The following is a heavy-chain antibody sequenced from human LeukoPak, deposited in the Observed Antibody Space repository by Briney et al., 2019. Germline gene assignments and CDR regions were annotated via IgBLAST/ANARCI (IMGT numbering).Heavy chain of an antibody. CDR3: ARDSELELRSFDY. CDR2: TYYRSKWYN. D-gene: IGHD1-7*01. J-gene: IGHJ4*02. Sequence: SQTLSLTCAISGDSVSSNSAAWNRIRQSPSRGLEWLGRTYYRSKWYNDYAVSVKSRITINPDTSKNQFSLQLNSVTPEDTAVYYCARDSELELRSFDYWGQGTLVTVSS. V-gene: IGHV6-1*01. CDR1: GDSVSSNSAA.